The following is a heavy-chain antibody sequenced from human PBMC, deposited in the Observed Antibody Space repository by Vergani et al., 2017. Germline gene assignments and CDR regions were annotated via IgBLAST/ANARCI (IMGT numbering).Heavy chain of an antibody. CDR2: INPNSGGT. D-gene: IGHD2-15*01. CDR3: ARDGGDIVVVGEDTTYYYYYMDV. Sequence: QVQLVQSGAEVKKPGASVKVSCKASGYTFTGYYMHWVRQAPGQGLEWMGWINPNSGGTNYAQKFQGRVTMTRDTSISTAYMELSRLRSDDTAVYYCARDGGDIVVVGEDTTYYYYYMDVWGKGTTVTVSS. J-gene: IGHJ6*03. CDR1: GYTFTGYY. V-gene: IGHV1-2*02.